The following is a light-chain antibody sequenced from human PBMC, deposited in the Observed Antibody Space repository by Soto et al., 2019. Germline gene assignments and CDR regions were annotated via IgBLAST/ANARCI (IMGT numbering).Light chain of an antibody. CDR3: QQRSNWPPLT. V-gene: IGKV3-11*01. Sequence: ERVMTQSPATLSLSPGERATLSCRASQSVSSYLAWYQQKPGQAPRLLIYDASNRATGIPARFSGSGSGTDFTLTISGLEPEDFAVYYCQQRSNWPPLTFGGGTKVDIK. CDR1: QSVSSY. CDR2: DAS. J-gene: IGKJ4*01.